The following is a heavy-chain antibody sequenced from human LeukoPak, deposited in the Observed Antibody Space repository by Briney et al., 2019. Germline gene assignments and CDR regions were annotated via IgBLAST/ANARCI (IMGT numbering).Heavy chain of an antibody. CDR1: GYTFTSYA. J-gene: IGHJ4*02. D-gene: IGHD6-19*01. CDR3: ARDWVSSGWPRHFDY. V-gene: IGHV7-4-1*02. Sequence: ASVKVSCKASGYTFTSYAMNWVRQAPGQGLEWMGWINTNTGNPTYAQGFTGRFVFSLDTSVSTAYLQISSLKAEDTAVYYCARDWVSSGWPRHFDYWGQGTLVTVSS. CDR2: INTNTGNP.